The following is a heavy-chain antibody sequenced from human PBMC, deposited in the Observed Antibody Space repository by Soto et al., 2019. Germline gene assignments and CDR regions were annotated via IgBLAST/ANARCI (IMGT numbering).Heavy chain of an antibody. J-gene: IGHJ4*02. V-gene: IGHV3-23*01. D-gene: IGHD3-10*01. CDR2: ISGSGGST. CDR1: GFTFSSYA. CDR3: AKQVGERVRGVIITENYFDY. Sequence: PGGSLRLSCAASGFTFSSYAMSWVRQAPGKGLEWVSAISGSGGSTYYADSVKGRFTISRDNSKNTLYLQMNSLRAEDTAVYYCAKQVGERVRGVIITENYFDYWGQGTLVTVSS.